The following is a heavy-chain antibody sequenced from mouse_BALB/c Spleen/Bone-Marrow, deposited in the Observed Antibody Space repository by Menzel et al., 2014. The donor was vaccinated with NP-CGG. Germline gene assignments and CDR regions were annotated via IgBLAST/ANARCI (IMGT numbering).Heavy chain of an antibody. V-gene: IGHV4-1*02. J-gene: IGHJ3*01. CDR3: ARLGYYGGFAY. Sequence: VQLKQSGGGLVQLGGSLKLSCAASGFDFSGFWMGWVRQAPGKGLEWIGEINPDSSTINYTPSLKDRFIISRDNAKNTLYLQMSKVRSEDTALYYCARLGYYGGFAYWGQGTLVTVSA. CDR2: INPDSSTI. CDR1: GFDFSGFW. D-gene: IGHD2-3*01.